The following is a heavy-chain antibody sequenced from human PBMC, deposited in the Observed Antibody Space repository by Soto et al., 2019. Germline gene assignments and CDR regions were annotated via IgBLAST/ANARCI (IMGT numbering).Heavy chain of an antibody. CDR3: ARDVNDSSGSQGFDY. Sequence: PSETLSLTCTVIGDSVSSNNYYWSWIRQRPGKGLEWIGYIHYSGDSYDNPSLTSRITMSMDVSKNQFSLNLRSVTAADTAIYYCARDVNDSSGSQGFDYWGQGTLV. CDR1: GDSVSSNNYY. D-gene: IGHD3-22*01. CDR2: IHYSGDS. J-gene: IGHJ4*02. V-gene: IGHV4-31*03.